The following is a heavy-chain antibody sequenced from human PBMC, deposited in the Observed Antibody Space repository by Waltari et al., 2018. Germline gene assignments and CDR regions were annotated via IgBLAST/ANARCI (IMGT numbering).Heavy chain of an antibody. CDR1: GFTFGGQH. D-gene: IGHD3-16*01. CDR3: VRSLYINYGREGFEE. J-gene: IGHJ3*01. V-gene: IGHV3-48*03. CDR2: ISPAGYDK. Sequence: EEVGGYLVPPGGCRRLSCGGPGFTFGGQHINWVRQTPGKGLEWISHISPAGYDKLYAASVKGRFTISRDSAKSVFLEMSRLRAEDTGVYYCVRSLYINYGREGFEEWGPGTMVTVSS.